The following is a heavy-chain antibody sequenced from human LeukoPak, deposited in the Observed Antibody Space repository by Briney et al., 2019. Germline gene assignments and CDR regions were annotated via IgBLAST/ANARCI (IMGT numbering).Heavy chain of an antibody. J-gene: IGHJ6*03. CDR1: GGSITSPEFY. CDR3: ARLPFRYYYYMDV. D-gene: IGHD2/OR15-2a*01. Sequence: PSETLSLTCIVSGGSITSPEFYWGWIRQSPEKGLEWIANVYYSGSTYYNPSLQSRVTISIDTSNSNFSLKLTSMTAADTAVYYCARLPFRYYYYMDVWGKGTAVTVSS. V-gene: IGHV4-39*02. CDR2: VYYSGST.